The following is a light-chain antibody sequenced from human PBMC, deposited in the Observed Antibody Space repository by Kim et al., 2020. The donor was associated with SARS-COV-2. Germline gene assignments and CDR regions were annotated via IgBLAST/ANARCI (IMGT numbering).Light chain of an antibody. Sequence: DIQMTQSPSSLSASVGDRVTITCRASQSISTYLQWYQQKPEKAPKLLIYGASNLPSGVPSRFSGSGSGTDFTLTISTLQPEELGSYGGGQGCRSFGQGGKLG. CDR2: GAS. CDR1: QSISTY. V-gene: IGKV1-39*01. CDR3: GQGCRS. J-gene: IGKJ2*03.